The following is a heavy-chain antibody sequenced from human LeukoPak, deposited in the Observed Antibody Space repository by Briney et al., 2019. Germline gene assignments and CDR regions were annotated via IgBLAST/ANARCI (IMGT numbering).Heavy chain of an antibody. Sequence: SVKVSFKASGYTFTSYGISWVRQAPGPGIEWMGGIIPIFGTANYAQKFQGRVTITADESTSTAYMELSSLRSEDTAVYYCAREPGIAAAGPTAYFDYWGQGTLVTVSS. CDR2: IIPIFGTA. CDR1: GYTFTSYG. V-gene: IGHV1-69*13. D-gene: IGHD6-13*01. J-gene: IGHJ4*02. CDR3: AREPGIAAAGPTAYFDY.